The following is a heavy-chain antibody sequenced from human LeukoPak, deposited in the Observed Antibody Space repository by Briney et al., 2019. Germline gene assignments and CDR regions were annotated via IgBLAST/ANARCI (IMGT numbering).Heavy chain of an antibody. Sequence: SETLSPTCAVYGGSFSGYYWSWIRQPPGKGLEWIGDINHSGSTNYNPSLKSRVTISVDTSKNQFSLKLSSVTAADTAVYYCARTHRLYDIFTGYYPYYYYYMDVWGKGTTVTVPS. CDR2: INHSGST. CDR3: ARTHRLYDIFTGYYPYYYYYMDV. V-gene: IGHV4-34*01. CDR1: GGSFSGYY. J-gene: IGHJ6*03. D-gene: IGHD3-9*01.